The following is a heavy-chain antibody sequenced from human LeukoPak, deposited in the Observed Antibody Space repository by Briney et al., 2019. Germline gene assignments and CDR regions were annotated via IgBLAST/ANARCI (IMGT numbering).Heavy chain of an antibody. CDR2: IYYSGTT. V-gene: IGHV4-59*08. Sequence: PSETLSLTCTVSGGSISSYYWSWIRQPPGKGLEWIGYIYYSGTTNYNPSLKSRVTISVDTSKNQFSLKLSSMSAADTAVYYCARRGYSGYDWDSWGQGTLVTVSS. D-gene: IGHD5-12*01. CDR3: ARRGYSGYDWDS. CDR1: GGSISSYY. J-gene: IGHJ5*01.